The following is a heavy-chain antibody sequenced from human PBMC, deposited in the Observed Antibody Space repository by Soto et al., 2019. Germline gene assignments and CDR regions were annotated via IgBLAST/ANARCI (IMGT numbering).Heavy chain of an antibody. J-gene: IGHJ4*02. D-gene: IGHD6-6*01. Sequence: GASVKVSCKASGYTFTGYYMHWVRQAPGQGLEWMGWINPNSGGTNYAQKCQGWVTMTRDTSISTAYMELSRLRSDDTAVYYCATGYSSSSDLDYCGQGTLVTVSS. CDR2: INPNSGGT. V-gene: IGHV1-2*04. CDR1: GYTFTGYY. CDR3: ATGYSSSSDLDY.